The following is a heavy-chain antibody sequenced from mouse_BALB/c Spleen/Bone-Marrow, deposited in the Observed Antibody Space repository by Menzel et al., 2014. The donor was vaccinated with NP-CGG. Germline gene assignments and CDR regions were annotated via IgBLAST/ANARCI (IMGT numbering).Heavy chain of an antibody. CDR2: IDPANGNT. CDR1: GFNIKYTY. D-gene: IGHD1-1*01. CDR3: ARGYGSSYGTGYFDV. Sequence: EVKLMESGAVLVKPGASVKLSCTASGFNIKYTYMHWVKQRPEQGLEWIGRIDPANGNTKYDPKFQGKATITADTSSNTAYLQLSSLTSEDTAVYYCARGYGSSYGTGYFDVWGAGTTVTVSS. J-gene: IGHJ1*01. V-gene: IGHV14-3*02.